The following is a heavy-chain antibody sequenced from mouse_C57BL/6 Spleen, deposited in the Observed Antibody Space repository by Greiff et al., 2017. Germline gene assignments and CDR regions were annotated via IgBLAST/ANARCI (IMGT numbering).Heavy chain of an antibody. V-gene: IGHV1-55*01. CDR2: IYPGSGST. CDR3: ARIDITTVARYFDV. CDR1: GYTFTSYW. J-gene: IGHJ1*03. Sequence: QVQLQQPGAELVKPGASVKMSCKASGYTFTSYWITWVKQRPGQGLEWIGDIYPGSGSTNYNEKFKSKATLTVDTSSSTAYMQLSSLTSEDSAVYYCARIDITTVARYFDVWGTGTTVTVSS. D-gene: IGHD1-1*01.